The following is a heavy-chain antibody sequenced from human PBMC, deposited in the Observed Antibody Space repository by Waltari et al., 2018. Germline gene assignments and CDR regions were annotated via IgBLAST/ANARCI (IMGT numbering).Heavy chain of an antibody. CDR2: IRTRGSTT. J-gene: IGHJ1*01. CDR1: GGSISSGDYR. CDR3: AGGAVDFGDFQH. D-gene: IGHD3-10*01. V-gene: IGHV4-61*02. Sequence: QLQLQESGPGLVKPSQTLSLLYIVSGGSISSGDYRWGWVRAPAGKGLEWIGQIRTRGSTTTYNPPLKSRVTVSMDSSRNQFSLNLSSVTAADTAVYYCAGGAVDFGDFQHWGQGTLVTVSS.